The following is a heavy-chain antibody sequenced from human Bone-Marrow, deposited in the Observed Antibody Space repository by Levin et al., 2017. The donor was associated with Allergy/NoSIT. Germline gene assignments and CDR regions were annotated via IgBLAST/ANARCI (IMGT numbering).Heavy chain of an antibody. V-gene: IGHV1-69*13. CDR1: GYNFRTYS. Sequence: SVKVSCRASGYNFRTYSISWVRQAPGQGLEWMGVIIPMFGTINYAPKFQDRVTIKADELTTTVYMELISLTSEDTAIYYCARDASQYRRQGDLEIWGQGTTVTVSS. J-gene: IGHJ3*02. CDR2: IIPMFGTI. CDR3: ARDASQYRRQGDLEI. D-gene: IGHD2-2*01.